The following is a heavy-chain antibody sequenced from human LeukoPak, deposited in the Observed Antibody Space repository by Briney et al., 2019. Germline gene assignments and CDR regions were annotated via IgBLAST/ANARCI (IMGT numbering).Heavy chain of an antibody. J-gene: IGHJ3*02. CDR2: IYYSGST. Sequence: SETLSLTCTVSGGSISSYYWSWIRQPPGKGLEWIGYIYYSGSTNYNPPLKSRVTISVDTSKNQFSLKLSSVTAADTAVYYCARAGLDSDAFDIWGQGTMVTVSS. CDR3: ARAGLDSDAFDI. CDR1: GGSISSYY. V-gene: IGHV4-59*01. D-gene: IGHD3/OR15-3a*01.